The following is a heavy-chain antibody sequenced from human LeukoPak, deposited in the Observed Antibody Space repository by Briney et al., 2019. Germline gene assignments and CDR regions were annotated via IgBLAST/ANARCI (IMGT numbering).Heavy chain of an antibody. V-gene: IGHV1-46*01. CDR3: ARRAGDHYYFDY. D-gene: IGHD7-27*01. J-gene: IGHJ4*02. CDR1: GYIFTSYY. Sequence: ASVKVSCKASGYIFTSYYMHWVRQAPGQGLEWMGIINPSSGSTSYAQKFQDRVKTTRDTSRSTVYMELSSLRSEDTAVYYCARRAGDHYYFDYWGQGTLVTVSS. CDR2: INPSSGST.